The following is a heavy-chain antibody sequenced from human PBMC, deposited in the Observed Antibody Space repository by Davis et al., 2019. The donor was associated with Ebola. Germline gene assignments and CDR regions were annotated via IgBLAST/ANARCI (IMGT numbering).Heavy chain of an antibody. J-gene: IGHJ5*02. CDR3: ARGSRSSWYEWFDP. CDR2: IIPIFGTA. CDR1: GGTFSSYA. V-gene: IGHV1-69*06. Sequence: SVKVSCKASGGTFSSYAISWVRQPPGQGLEWMGGIIPIFGTANYAQKFQGRVTVTADKSTSTAYMELSSLRSEDTAVYYCARGSRSSWYEWFDPWGQGTLVTVSS. D-gene: IGHD6-13*01.